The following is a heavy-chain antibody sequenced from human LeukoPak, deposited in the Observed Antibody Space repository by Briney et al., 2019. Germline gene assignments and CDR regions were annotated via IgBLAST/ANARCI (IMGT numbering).Heavy chain of an antibody. CDR1: GFTFTAYA. CDR3: ARGRGWVDH. Sequence: GGSLRLSYAASGFTFTAYAMSWFRQTPEKGLEWVANIHDDGIVTHYVDSVKGRFTISRDNARNSVNLQLNSLRVEDTALYYCARGRGWVDHWGQGTLVTVSS. D-gene: IGHD3-16*01. J-gene: IGHJ4*02. CDR2: IHDDGIVT. V-gene: IGHV3-7*01.